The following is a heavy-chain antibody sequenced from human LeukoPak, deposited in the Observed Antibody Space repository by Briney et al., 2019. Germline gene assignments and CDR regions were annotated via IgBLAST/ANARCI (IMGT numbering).Heavy chain of an antibody. J-gene: IGHJ4*02. Sequence: GGSLRLSCAASGFTFSSYEMNWVRQAPGKGLEWVSYISSSGSTTYYADSVKGRFTISRDNAKNSLYLQMNSLRAEDTAVYYCASSREDGYPNDYWGQGTLVTVFS. CDR3: ASSREDGYPNDY. D-gene: IGHD5-24*01. V-gene: IGHV3-48*03. CDR2: ISSSGSTT. CDR1: GFTFSSYE.